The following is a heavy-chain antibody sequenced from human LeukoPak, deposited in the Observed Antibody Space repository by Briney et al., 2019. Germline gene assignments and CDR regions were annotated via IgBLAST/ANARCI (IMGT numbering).Heavy chain of an antibody. CDR3: ARGLRGYYDSREYFQH. V-gene: IGHV4-34*01. D-gene: IGHD3-22*01. CDR1: GGSFSGSY. CDR2: INHSGST. J-gene: IGHJ1*01. Sequence: PSETLSLTCAVYGGSFSGSYWSWIRQPPGKGLEWIGEINHSGSTNYNPSLKSRVTISVDTSKNQFSMKLSSVTAADTAVYYCARGLRGYYDSREYFQHWGQGTLVTVSS.